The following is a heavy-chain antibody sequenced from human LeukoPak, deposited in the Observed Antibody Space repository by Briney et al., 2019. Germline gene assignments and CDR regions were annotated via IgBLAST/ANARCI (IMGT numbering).Heavy chain of an antibody. Sequence: GGSLRLSCAASGYTFSSTVMTWVRQAPGKGLEWVSSISSSSSYIYYADSVKGRFTISRDNAKNSLYLQMNSLSAEDTAVYYCARVRAYNPPHYFDYWGQGTLVTVSS. J-gene: IGHJ4*02. CDR1: GYTFSSTV. V-gene: IGHV3-21*01. CDR2: ISSSSSYI. D-gene: IGHD5-24*01. CDR3: ARVRAYNPPHYFDY.